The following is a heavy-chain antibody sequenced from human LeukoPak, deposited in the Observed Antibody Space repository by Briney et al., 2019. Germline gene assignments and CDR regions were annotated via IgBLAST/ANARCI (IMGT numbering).Heavy chain of an antibody. CDR1: GFTFDDYG. CDR3: ARDRAYDILTGYSDAFDI. CDR2: INWNGGST. D-gene: IGHD3-9*01. Sequence: PGGSLRLSCAASGFTFDDYGMSWVRQAPGKGLEWVSGINWNGGSTGYADSVKGRFTISKDNAKNSLYLQMNSLRAEDTALYYCARDRAYDILTGYSDAFDIWGQGTMVTVSS. V-gene: IGHV3-20*04. J-gene: IGHJ3*02.